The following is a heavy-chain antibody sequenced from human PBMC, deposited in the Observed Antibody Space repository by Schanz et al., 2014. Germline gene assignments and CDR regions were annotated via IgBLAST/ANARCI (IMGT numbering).Heavy chain of an antibody. J-gene: IGHJ5*02. D-gene: IGHD5-12*01. V-gene: IGHV3-33*06. Sequence: QVQLVESGGGVVQPGGSLRLSCAASGFTFSNYGIHWVRQAPGKGLEWVAVIYYDGGLRFFADSVRGRVTISRDNSNNMVYLHMNSLRDEDTAVYYCAKDMNREATAPESWGQGTLVVVSS. CDR3: AKDMNREATAPES. CDR1: GFTFSNYG. CDR2: IYYDGGLR.